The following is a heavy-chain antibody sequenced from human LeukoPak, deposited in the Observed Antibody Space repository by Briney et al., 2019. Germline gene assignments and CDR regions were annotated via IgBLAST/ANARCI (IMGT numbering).Heavy chain of an antibody. J-gene: IGHJ5*02. CDR1: GYTFTGYY. CDR3: ARDGVSSSSWGGGFDP. D-gene: IGHD6-13*01. CDR2: INPNSGGT. V-gene: IGHV1-2*02. Sequence: ASVKVSCKASGYTFTGYYMHWVRQAPGQGLEWMGWINPNSGGTNYAQKFQGRVTMTRDTSISTAYMELSRLRSDDTAVYYCARDGVSSSSWGGGFDPWGQGTLATVSS.